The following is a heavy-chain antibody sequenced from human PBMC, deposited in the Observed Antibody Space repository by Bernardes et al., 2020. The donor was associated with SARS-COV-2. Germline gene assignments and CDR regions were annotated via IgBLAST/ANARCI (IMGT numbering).Heavy chain of an antibody. D-gene: IGHD3-3*01. CDR2: INHSGSS. CDR3: ARGASFGFLSGYSFGRGGPFDP. V-gene: IGHV4-34*01. J-gene: IGHJ5*02. CDR1: GGSFSSHY. Sequence: SEPLSLTCAVCGGSFSSHYWTWIRQPPGRGLEWVGEINHSGSSTYNPSLKSRVTMSVDTSKMQFSLKLNSVTAADTAVYYCARGASFGFLSGYSFGRGGPFDPWGQGVLVTVAS.